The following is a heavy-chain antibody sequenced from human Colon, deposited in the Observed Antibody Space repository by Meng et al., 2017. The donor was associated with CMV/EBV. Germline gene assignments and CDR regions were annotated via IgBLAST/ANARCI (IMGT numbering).Heavy chain of an antibody. CDR3: ARVGGNSDMDV. D-gene: IGHD4-23*01. V-gene: IGHV6-1*01. J-gene: IGHJ6*02. CDR1: GDSVSSNSAA. Sequence: SQTLSLTCAISGDSVSSNSAAWNWIRQSPSRGLEWLGRTYYGSSRSKWYNDYSVSVKSRIIINADTSKNQFSLQLNSVTPEDTAVYYCARVGGNSDMDVWGQGTTVTVSS. CDR2: TYYGSSRSKWYN.